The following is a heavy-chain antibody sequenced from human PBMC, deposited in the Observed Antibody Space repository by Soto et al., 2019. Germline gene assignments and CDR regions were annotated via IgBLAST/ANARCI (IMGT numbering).Heavy chain of an antibody. V-gene: IGHV3-7*01. CDR2: IKQDGSEK. CDR3: ARDHVLVPAGNDY. Sequence: RLSCAASGFTFSSYWMSWVRQAPGKGLEWVANIKQDGSEKYYVDSVKGRFTISRDNAKNSLYLQMNSLRAEDTAVYYCARDHVLVPAGNDYWGQGTLVTVSS. CDR1: GFTFSSYW. D-gene: IGHD2-2*01. J-gene: IGHJ4*02.